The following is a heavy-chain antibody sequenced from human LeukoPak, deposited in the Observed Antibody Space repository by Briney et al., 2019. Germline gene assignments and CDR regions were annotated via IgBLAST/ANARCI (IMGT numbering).Heavy chain of an antibody. D-gene: IGHD1-26*01. CDR1: GFTVSGNY. J-gene: IGHJ5*02. Sequence: GGSLRLSCAASGFTVSGNYMRWVRQAPGKGLELVSLIYRGGTTYYADSVKGRFTISRDNSKKPLYLQMNSLRPEDTAVYYCARDREGPWGQGKLVTVSS. CDR3: ARDREGP. CDR2: IYRGGTT. V-gene: IGHV3-53*01.